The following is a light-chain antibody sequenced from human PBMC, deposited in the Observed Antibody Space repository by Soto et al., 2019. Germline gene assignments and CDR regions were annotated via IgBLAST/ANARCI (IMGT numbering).Light chain of an antibody. J-gene: IGKJ5*01. V-gene: IGKV1-39*01. CDR3: QQSFTAPIT. Sequence: EIQMTQSPSSLSASVGDRVTVTCRTSQSISNHLNWYQQKPGEAPKLLIYGSSSLHYGVPSRFSGSGSGSAFTLTISSLQPEDSATYYCQQSFTAPITFGQGTRLEI. CDR2: GSS. CDR1: QSISNH.